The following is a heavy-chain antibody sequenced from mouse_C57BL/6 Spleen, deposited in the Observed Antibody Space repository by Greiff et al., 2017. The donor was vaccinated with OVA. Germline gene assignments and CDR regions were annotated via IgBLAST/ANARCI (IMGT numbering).Heavy chain of an antibody. D-gene: IGHD2-2*01. V-gene: IGHV1-62-2*01. Sequence: QVHVKQSGAELVKPGASVKLSCKASGYTFTEYTIHWVKQRSGQGLEWIGWFYPGSGSIKYNEKFKDKATLTADKSSSTVYMELSRLTSEDSAVYFCARHEEEGGYHWYFDVWGTGTTVTVSS. J-gene: IGHJ1*03. CDR2: FYPGSGSI. CDR3: ARHEEEGGYHWYFDV. CDR1: GYTFTEYT.